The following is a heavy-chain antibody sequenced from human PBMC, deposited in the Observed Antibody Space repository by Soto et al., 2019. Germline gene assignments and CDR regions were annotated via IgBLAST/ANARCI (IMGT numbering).Heavy chain of an antibody. CDR3: ARGYYGDYDYYYYGMDV. J-gene: IGHJ6*01. D-gene: IGHD4-17*01. CDR1: GYTFTGYY. CDR2: INPNSGGT. V-gene: IGHV1-2*04. Sequence: ASVKVSCKASGYTFTGYYMHWVRQAPGQGLEWMGWINPNSGGTNYAQKFQGWVTMTRDTSISTAYMELSRLRSDDTAVYYCARGYYGDYDYYYYGMDVWGEGTKDTVTS.